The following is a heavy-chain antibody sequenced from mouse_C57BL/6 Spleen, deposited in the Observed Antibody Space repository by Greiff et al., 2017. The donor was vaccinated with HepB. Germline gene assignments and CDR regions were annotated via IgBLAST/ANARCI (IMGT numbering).Heavy chain of an antibody. V-gene: IGHV1-81*01. CDR3: ASLRGQATG. CDR2: IYPRSGNT. Sequence: QVQLQQSGAELARPGASVKLSCKASGYTFTSYGISWVKQRTGQGLEWIGEIYPRSGNTYYNEKFKGKATLTADKSSSTAYMELRSLTSEDSAVYFCASLRGQATGWGPGTLVTVSA. D-gene: IGHD3-2*02. CDR1: GYTFTSYG. J-gene: IGHJ3*02.